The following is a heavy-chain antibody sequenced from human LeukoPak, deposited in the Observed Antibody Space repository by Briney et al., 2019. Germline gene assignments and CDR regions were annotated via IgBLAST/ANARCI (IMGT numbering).Heavy chain of an antibody. D-gene: IGHD3-3*01. CDR3: ARTVSIFGVVTFFDY. CDR2: INHSGST. Sequence: PSETLSLTCAVYGGSFRGYYWIWLRQPPGKGLEWIGEINHSGSTNYNPSLNSHVTISIHTSKHPVSLKLSSVTAAAAAVYYCARTVSIFGVVTFFDYWGQGTLVTVSS. V-gene: IGHV4-34*01. CDR1: GGSFRGYY. J-gene: IGHJ4*02.